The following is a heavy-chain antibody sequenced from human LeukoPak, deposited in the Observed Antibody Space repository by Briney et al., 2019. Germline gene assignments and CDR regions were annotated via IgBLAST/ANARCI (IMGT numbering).Heavy chain of an antibody. CDR2: IKQDGSEK. CDR1: GFTFSSYA. CDR3: AGVDFWSRNSSSWYYFDY. V-gene: IGHV3-7*01. D-gene: IGHD6-13*01. J-gene: IGHJ4*02. Sequence: PGGSLRLSCAASGFTFSSYAMTWVRQAPGKGLEWVANIKQDGSEKNYVDSVKGRFTISRDNAKNSVDLQMNSLRAEDTAVYYCAGVDFWSRNSSSWYYFDYWGQGTLVTVSS.